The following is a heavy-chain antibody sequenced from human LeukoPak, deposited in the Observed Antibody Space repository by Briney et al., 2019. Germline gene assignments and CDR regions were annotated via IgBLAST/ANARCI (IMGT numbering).Heavy chain of an antibody. CDR2: ISGSGNIR. CDR1: GFTFSSYA. V-gene: IGHV3-23*01. J-gene: IGHJ2*01. Sequence: GGSLRLSCSASGFTFSSYAMSWVRQAPGKGLEWVSTISGSGNIRHYANSVKGRFTISRDNSKNTLHLQMSSLRAEDRAIYHCAKEDILTGTAVYFDLWGRGTRVTVSS. CDR3: AKEDILTGTAVYFDL. D-gene: IGHD3-9*01.